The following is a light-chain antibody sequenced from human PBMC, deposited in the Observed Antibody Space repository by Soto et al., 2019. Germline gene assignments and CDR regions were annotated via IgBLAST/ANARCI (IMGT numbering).Light chain of an antibody. CDR3: SSYTSSSTPYV. J-gene: IGLJ1*01. CDR1: SSGVGGYNY. V-gene: IGLV2-14*01. Sequence: SALTKPASVSGSPGQSITISCTGTSSGVGGYNYVSWYQQHPVKAPKLMIYDVTNRPSGVSDRFSGSKSGNTASLTISGLQAEDEADYYCSSYTSSSTPYVFGTGTKVTVL. CDR2: DVT.